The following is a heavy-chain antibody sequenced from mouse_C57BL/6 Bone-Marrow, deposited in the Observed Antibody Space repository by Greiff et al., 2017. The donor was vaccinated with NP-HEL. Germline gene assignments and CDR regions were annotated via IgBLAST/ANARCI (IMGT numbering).Heavy chain of an antibody. D-gene: IGHD1-1*01. CDR1: GYTFTSYW. CDR3: ARLAYYGSSYVGYFDV. V-gene: IGHV1-59*01. Sequence: QVQLQQPGAELVRPGPSVKLSCKASGYTFTSYWMHWVKQRPGQGLEWIGVIDPSDSYTNYNQKFKGKATLTVDTSSSTAYMQLSSLTSEDSAVYYCARLAYYGSSYVGYFDVWGTGTTVTVSS. CDR2: IDPSDSYT. J-gene: IGHJ1*03.